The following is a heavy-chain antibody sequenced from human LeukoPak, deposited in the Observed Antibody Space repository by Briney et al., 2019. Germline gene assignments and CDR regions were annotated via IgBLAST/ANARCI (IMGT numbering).Heavy chain of an antibody. CDR3: ARDLEDIVVVPAVRYDY. CDR2: ISSSSSYI. J-gene: IGHJ4*02. D-gene: IGHD2-2*01. Sequence: PGGSLRLSCAASGLTFSSYSMNWVRQAPGKGLEWVSSISSSSSYIYYADSVKGRFTISRDNAKNSLYLQMNSLRAEDTAVYYCARDLEDIVVVPAVRYDYWGQGTLVTVSS. V-gene: IGHV3-21*01. CDR1: GLTFSSYS.